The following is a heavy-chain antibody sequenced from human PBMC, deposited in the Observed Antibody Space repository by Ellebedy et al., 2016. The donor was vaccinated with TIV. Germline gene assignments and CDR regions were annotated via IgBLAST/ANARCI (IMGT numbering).Heavy chain of an antibody. D-gene: IGHD4-11*01. CDR1: GYTFTSYG. J-gene: IGHJ6*02. V-gene: IGHV1-18*04. CDR2: ISAYNGNT. Sequence: AASVKVSCKASGYTFTSYGISWVRQAPGQGLEWMGWISAYNGNTNYAQKLQGRVTMTTDTSTSTAYMELRSLRSDDTAVYYCARAPPGDYRTDYYYGMDVWGQGTTVTVSS. CDR3: ARAPPGDYRTDYYYGMDV.